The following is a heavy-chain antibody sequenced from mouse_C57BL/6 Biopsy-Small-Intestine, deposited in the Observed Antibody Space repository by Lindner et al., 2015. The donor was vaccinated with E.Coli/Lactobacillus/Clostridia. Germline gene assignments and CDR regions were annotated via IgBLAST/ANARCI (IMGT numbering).Heavy chain of an antibody. V-gene: IGHV1-84*01. Sequence: VQLQESGPELVKPGASVKISCKASGYTFSDFHINWLKQRPGQGLEWIGWIYTGNGNTKYNERFKGKATLTVDTSSSPVYMELNSLTSEDSAVYFCARMGRLLDYWGQGTSVTVSS. CDR3: ARMGRLLDY. D-gene: IGHD2-2*01. CDR1: GYTFSDFH. J-gene: IGHJ4*01. CDR2: IYTGNGNT.